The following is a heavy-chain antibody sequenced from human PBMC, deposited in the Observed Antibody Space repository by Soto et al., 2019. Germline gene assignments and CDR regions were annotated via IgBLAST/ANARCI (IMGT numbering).Heavy chain of an antibody. D-gene: IGHD2-15*01. CDR1: GFTFSSYG. V-gene: IGHV3-33*01. J-gene: IGHJ4*02. Sequence: QVQLVESGGGVVQPGRSLRLSCAASGFTFSSYGMHWVRQAPGKGLEWVAVIWYDGSNKYYADYVKGRFTISRDNSKNTLYLQMNSLRAEDTAVYYCARDRSGDYLDYWGQGTLVTVSS. CDR2: IWYDGSNK. CDR3: ARDRSGDYLDY.